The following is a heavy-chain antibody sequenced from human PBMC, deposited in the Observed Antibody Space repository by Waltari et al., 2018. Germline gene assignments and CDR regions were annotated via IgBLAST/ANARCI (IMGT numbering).Heavy chain of an antibody. CDR3: ATTSGTNWHLNY. Sequence: QVQVVESGGGAVQPGRSLRLSCGASGLTFSNLGMHWVRQAPGKGLEWVAIIWYDGIGKYYADSVKGRFTISRDNSKNSLYLQMNSLRAEDTAVYYCATTSGTNWHLNYWGQGTLVTVSS. CDR1: GLTFSNLG. CDR2: IWYDGIGK. D-gene: IGHD1-1*01. V-gene: IGHV3-33*01. J-gene: IGHJ4*02.